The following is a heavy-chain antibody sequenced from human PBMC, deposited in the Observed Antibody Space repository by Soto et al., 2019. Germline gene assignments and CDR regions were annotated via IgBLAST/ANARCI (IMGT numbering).Heavy chain of an antibody. CDR2: ISHLEST. V-gene: IGHV4-30-2*06. J-gene: IGHJ4*02. D-gene: IGHD2-21*02. CDR3: GRGGDYDSFDY. Sequence: SETLSLTCTVSGASISCGGFSCCWIRQSPGKGPEWIGYISHLESTYLPSSFMSRLNMSIDRSRNQFSFKLSSVTAAYMAVYDCGRGGDYDSFDYWGLGVLVTVSS. CDR1: GASISCGGFS.